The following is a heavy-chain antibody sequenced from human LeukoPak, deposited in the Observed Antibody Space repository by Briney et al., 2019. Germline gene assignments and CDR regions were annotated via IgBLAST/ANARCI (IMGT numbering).Heavy chain of an antibody. D-gene: IGHD3-10*01. J-gene: IGHJ4*02. Sequence: PGGSLRLSCAASGFTFDDYAMHWVRQAPGKGLEWVSGISWNSGSIGYADSVKGRFTISRDNAKNSLYLQMNSLRAEDTAVYYCARVPYYYGSGSSPPHFDYWGQGTLVTVSS. CDR1: GFTFDDYA. CDR3: ARVPYYYGSGSSPPHFDY. CDR2: ISWNSGSI. V-gene: IGHV3-9*01.